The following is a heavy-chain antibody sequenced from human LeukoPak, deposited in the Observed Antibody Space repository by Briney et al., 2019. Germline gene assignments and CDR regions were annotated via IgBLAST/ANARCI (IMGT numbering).Heavy chain of an antibody. Sequence: GGSLRLSCAASGFTFSSYGMHWVRQAPGKGLEEVAFIRYDGSNKYYADSVKGRFTISRDNSKNTLYLQMHSLRAEDTAVYYCAKVPIAVAGIIDFWGQGTLVTVSS. V-gene: IGHV3-30*02. CDR2: IRYDGSNK. CDR1: GFTFSSYG. J-gene: IGHJ4*02. D-gene: IGHD6-19*01. CDR3: AKVPIAVAGIIDF.